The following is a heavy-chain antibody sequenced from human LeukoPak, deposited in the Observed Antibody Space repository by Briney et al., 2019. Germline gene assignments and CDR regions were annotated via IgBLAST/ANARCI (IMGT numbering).Heavy chain of an antibody. CDR1: GRSFSGYY. CDR3: ARGFPGGA. J-gene: IGHJ5*02. Sequence: SETLSLTCAVYGRSFSGYYWSWIRQPPGKGLEWIGEINHSGSTNYNPSLKSRVTISVDTSKNQFSLKLSSVTAADTAVYYCARGFPGGAWGQGTLVTVSS. D-gene: IGHD4-23*01. CDR2: INHSGST. V-gene: IGHV4-34*01.